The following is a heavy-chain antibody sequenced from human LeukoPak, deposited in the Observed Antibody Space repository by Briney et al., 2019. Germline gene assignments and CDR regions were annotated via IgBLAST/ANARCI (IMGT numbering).Heavy chain of an antibody. CDR2: MSPDGNKK. D-gene: IGHD4-17*01. J-gene: IGHJ4*02. CDR3: ARADRTYGDYTLDY. CDR1: GFTFSDYN. V-gene: IGHV3-30-3*01. Sequence: GGSLRLSCAASGFTFSDYNMHWVRQAPGRGLDWVALMSPDGNKKYYADSVKGRFTISRDNSKNTLYLQMNSLRAEDAAVYYCARADRTYGDYTLDYWGQGTLVTVSS.